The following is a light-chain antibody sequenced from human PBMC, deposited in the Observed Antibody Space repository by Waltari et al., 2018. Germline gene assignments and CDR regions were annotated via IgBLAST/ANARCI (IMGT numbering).Light chain of an antibody. CDR1: QRISSY. J-gene: IGKJ1*01. Sequence: DIQMTQSPSSLSASVGDRVSITCRASQRISSYLNWYQQKPGKAPKLLIYAASSLQSGLPSRFSGSGSGTGFTLTISSLQPEDFATYYCQQANSFPWTFGQGTKVEIK. CDR3: QQANSFPWT. CDR2: AAS. V-gene: IGKV1-39*01.